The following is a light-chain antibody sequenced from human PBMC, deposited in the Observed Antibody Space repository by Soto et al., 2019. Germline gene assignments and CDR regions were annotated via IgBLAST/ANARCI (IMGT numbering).Light chain of an antibody. V-gene: IGLV2-14*01. CDR3: ISYTSSSTLVV. Sequence: QSALTQPASVSGSPGQSITISCTGSSSDVGGYNYVSWYQQHQGKAPKLLIYDVSNRPSGVSNRFSGSKSGNTASLTISGLQAEDEADYYCISYTSSSTLVVFGGGTKLTVL. J-gene: IGLJ2*01. CDR2: DVS. CDR1: SSDVGGYNY.